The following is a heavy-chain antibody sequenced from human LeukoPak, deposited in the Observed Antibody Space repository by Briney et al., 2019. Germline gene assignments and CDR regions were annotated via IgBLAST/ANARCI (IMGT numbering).Heavy chain of an antibody. Sequence: SVKVSCKASGGTFSSYAISWVRQAPGQGLEWMGGIIPTFGTANYAQKFQGRVTITADKSTSTAYMELSSLRSEDTAVYYCARETDHGSGSSLRRRDAFDIWGQGTMVTVSS. CDR3: ARETDHGSGSSLRRRDAFDI. V-gene: IGHV1-69*06. D-gene: IGHD3-10*01. CDR2: IIPTFGTA. CDR1: GGTFSSYA. J-gene: IGHJ3*02.